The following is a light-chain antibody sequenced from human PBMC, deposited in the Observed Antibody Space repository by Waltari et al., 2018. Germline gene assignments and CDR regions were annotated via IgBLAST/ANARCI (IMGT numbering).Light chain of an antibody. J-gene: IGKJ4*01. V-gene: IGKV1-27*01. CDR1: QGISNY. CDR2: TAS. Sequence: DIQMTQSPSSLSASVGDTVTISCRASQGISNYLAWSQQKPGKVPKLLIYTASALLSGVPSRFSGSASGTDFTLTISSLQPEDVATYYCQSSNSAPPTFGGGTKVEI. CDR3: QSSNSAPPT.